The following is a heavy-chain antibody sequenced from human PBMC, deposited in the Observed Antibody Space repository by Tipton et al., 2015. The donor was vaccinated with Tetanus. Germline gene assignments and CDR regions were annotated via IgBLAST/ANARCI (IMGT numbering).Heavy chain of an antibody. D-gene: IGHD3-10*01. Sequence: SLRLSCAASGFTFSSYAMSWVRQAPGKGLEWVSAISGSGGSTYYADSVKGRFTISRDNSKNTLYLQMNSLRAEDTAVYYCAKGSYDRSSGSYYSPYYYYGMDVWGQGTTVTVSS. V-gene: IGHV3-23*01. CDR3: AKGSYDRSSGSYYSPYYYYGMDV. J-gene: IGHJ6*02. CDR1: GFTFSSYA. CDR2: ISGSGGST.